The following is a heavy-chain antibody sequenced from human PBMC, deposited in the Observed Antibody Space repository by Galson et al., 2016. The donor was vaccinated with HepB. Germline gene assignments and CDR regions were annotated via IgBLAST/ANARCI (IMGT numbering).Heavy chain of an antibody. CDR1: GGSITRSGFY. D-gene: IGHD2-8*02. V-gene: IGHV4-39*07. Sequence: SETLSLTCTVSGGSITRSGFYWGWIRQPPGKGLEWVGSTFYTGTTSYYPSLKSRATISLDTSKNQFSLKLSSVTAADTAVYYCARDHRLRPVPGGGMDVWGKGTTVTVSS. CDR2: TFYTGTT. J-gene: IGHJ6*04. CDR3: ARDHRLRPVPGGGMDV.